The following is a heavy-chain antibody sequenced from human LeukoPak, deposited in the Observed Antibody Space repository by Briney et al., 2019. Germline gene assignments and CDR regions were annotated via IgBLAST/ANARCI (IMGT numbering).Heavy chain of an antibody. V-gene: IGHV1-69*13. J-gene: IGHJ4*02. Sequence: VALVKVSCKASGGTFRSNAISWVRQAPGQGLEWMGGITPIFGTANYAQKFQGRVTITAVESMSTAYMELSSLRSEDTAVYYCARGWLAETTVVTPYNYWGQGTLVTVSS. CDR3: ARGWLAETTVVTPYNY. CDR2: ITPIFGTA. D-gene: IGHD4-23*01. CDR1: GGTFRSNA.